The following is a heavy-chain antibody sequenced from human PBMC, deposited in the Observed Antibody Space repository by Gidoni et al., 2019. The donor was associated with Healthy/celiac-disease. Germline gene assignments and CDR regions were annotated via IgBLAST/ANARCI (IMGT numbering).Heavy chain of an antibody. J-gene: IGHJ4*02. D-gene: IGHD3-10*01. CDR1: GYTFTGYY. CDR3: ARDLKSLGITMVRGVLDY. V-gene: IGHV1-2*02. Sequence: QVQLVQSGAEVKKPGASVKVSCTASGYTFTGYYMHWVRQAPGQGLEWMGWINPNSGGTNYAQKFQGRVTMTRDTSISTAYMELSRLRSDDTAVYYCARDLKSLGITMVRGVLDYWGQGTLVTVSS. CDR2: INPNSGGT.